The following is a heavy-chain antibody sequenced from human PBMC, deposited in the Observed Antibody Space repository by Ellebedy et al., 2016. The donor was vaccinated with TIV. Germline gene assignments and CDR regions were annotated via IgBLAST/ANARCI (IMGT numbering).Heavy chain of an antibody. D-gene: IGHD3-9*01. Sequence: GGSLRLXCAASGFIFSSYSMNWVRQAPGKGLEWVSYISSSSTIYYADSVKGRFTISRDNAKNSLYLQMNSLRAEDTAVYYCARDLTGSLDYWGQGTLVTVSS. CDR1: GFIFSSYS. CDR3: ARDLTGSLDY. J-gene: IGHJ4*02. CDR2: ISSSSTI. V-gene: IGHV3-48*04.